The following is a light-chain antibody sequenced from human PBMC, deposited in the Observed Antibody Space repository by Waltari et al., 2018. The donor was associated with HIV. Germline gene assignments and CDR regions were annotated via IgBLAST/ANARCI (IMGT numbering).Light chain of an antibody. Sequence: IQMTQSPSSLSASVGDRVTLTCQASQDISNCLNWYQQKPGKAPNLLIYDASKLQTGVPLRFSGSGAGTDFTFTITSLQPEDIATYYCQQYDNLPITFGQGTRLEIK. V-gene: IGKV1-33*01. CDR2: DAS. CDR1: QDISNC. CDR3: QQYDNLPIT. J-gene: IGKJ5*01.